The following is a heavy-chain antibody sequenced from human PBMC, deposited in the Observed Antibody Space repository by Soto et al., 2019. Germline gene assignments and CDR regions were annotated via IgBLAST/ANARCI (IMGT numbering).Heavy chain of an antibody. Sequence: SGPTLVNPTQTLTLTCTFSGFSLSTSGMCVSWIRQPPGKALEWLARIDWDDDKYYSTSLKTRLTISKDTSKNQVVLTMTNMDPVDTATYYCARNYYYDSSGYYYFDYWGQGTLVTVSS. CDR1: GFSLSTSGMC. D-gene: IGHD3-22*01. J-gene: IGHJ4*02. CDR2: IDWDDDK. V-gene: IGHV2-70*11. CDR3: ARNYYYDSSGYYYFDY.